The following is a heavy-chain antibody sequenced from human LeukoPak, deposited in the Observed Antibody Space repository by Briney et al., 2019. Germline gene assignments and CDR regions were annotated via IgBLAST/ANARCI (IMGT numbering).Heavy chain of an antibody. CDR2: IYTSGST. CDR1: GGSISSGIYY. Sequence: SETLSLTCTVSGGSISSGIYYWSWIRQPAGKGLEWIGRIYTSGSTNYNPSLKSRVTISVDTSKNQFSLKLSSVTAADTAVYYCARDHPYYYGSGWVRFDPWGQGTLVTVSS. D-gene: IGHD3-10*01. V-gene: IGHV4-61*02. J-gene: IGHJ5*02. CDR3: ARDHPYYYGSGWVRFDP.